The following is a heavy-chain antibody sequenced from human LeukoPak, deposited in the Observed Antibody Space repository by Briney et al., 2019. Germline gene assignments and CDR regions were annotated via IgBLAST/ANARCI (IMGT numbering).Heavy chain of an antibody. D-gene: IGHD3-3*01. CDR1: GFIASSNY. CDR3: ATGGRSGVALEQ. V-gene: IGHV3-53*01. Sequence: GGSLRLSCVVSGFIASSNYMSWVRQAPGKGLEWISLIYSGGTTHYADSVMGRFTISRDNSKTTPFLQMNSLKAEDTAAYYCATGGRSGVALEQWGQGTLVTVSS. J-gene: IGHJ4*02. CDR2: IYSGGTT.